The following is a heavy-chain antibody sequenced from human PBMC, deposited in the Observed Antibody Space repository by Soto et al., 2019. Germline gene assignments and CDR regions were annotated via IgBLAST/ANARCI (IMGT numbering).Heavy chain of an antibody. CDR2: ISSSSSSI. CDR3: ANWNYPQSD. CDR1: GFSFSSYS. Sequence: EVQLVESGGGLVKPGGSLRLSCAASGFSFSSYSMNWVRQAPGKGLEWVSSISSSSSSIYYADSAKGRFTISRDNSKNTLYLQMNSLRAEDTAVYYCANWNYPQSDWGQGTLVTVSS. D-gene: IGHD1-7*01. V-gene: IGHV3-21*01. J-gene: IGHJ4*02.